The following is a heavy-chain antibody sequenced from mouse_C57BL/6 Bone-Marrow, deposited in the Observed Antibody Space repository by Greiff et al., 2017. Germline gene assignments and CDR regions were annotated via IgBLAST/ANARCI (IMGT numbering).Heavy chain of an antibody. V-gene: IGHV1-81*01. CDR2: IYPRSGNT. J-gene: IGHJ3*01. Sequence: QVQLQQSGAELARPGASVKLSCKASGYTFTSYGISWVKQRTGQGLEWIGEIYPRSGNTYYNEKFKGKATLPADKSSSAAYMELRSLASEASAVYFCAREGGYEFAYWGQGTLVTVSA. CDR3: AREGGYEFAY. D-gene: IGHD2-2*01. CDR1: GYTFTSYG.